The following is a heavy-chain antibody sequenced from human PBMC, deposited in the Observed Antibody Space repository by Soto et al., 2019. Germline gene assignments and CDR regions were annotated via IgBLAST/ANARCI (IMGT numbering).Heavy chain of an antibody. CDR3: ARGGLGYCISTSCYGPFDY. D-gene: IGHD2-2*01. CDR2: IYHSGST. J-gene: IGHJ4*02. V-gene: IGHV4-30-2*01. Sequence: SETLSLTCAVSGGSISSGGYSWSWIRQPPGKGLEWIGYIYHSGSTYYNPSLKSRVTISVDRSKNQFSLKLSSVTAADTAVYYCARGGLGYCISTSCYGPFDYWGQGTLVTVSS. CDR1: GGSISSGGYS.